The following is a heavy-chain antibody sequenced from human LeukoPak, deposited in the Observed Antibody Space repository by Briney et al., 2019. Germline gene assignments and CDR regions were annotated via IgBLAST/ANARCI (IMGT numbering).Heavy chain of an antibody. CDR1: GFTFSSYG. D-gene: IGHD3-22*01. V-gene: IGHV3-30*02. J-gene: IGHJ4*02. CDR2: IRYDGSNK. CDR3: AKDMGERITMIVVVTYFDY. Sequence: PGGSLRLSCAASGFTFSSYGMHWVRQAPGKGLEWVAFIRYDGSNKYYADSVKGRFTISRDNSKNTLYLQMNSQRAEDTAVYYCAKDMGERITMIVVVTYFDYWGQGTLVTVSS.